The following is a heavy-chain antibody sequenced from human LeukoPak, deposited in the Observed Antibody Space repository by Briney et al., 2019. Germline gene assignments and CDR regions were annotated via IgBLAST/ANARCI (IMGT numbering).Heavy chain of an antibody. V-gene: IGHV3-30-3*01. CDR2: ISYDGSNK. Sequence: GRSLRLSCAASGFTFSSYAMHWVRQAPGRGLEWVAVISYDGSNKYYADSVKGRFTISRDNSKNTLYLQMNSLRAEDTAVYYCARGGLRYFDWLLRGYYFDYWGQGTLVPSPQ. CDR3: ARGGLRYFDWLLRGYYFDY. CDR1: GFTFSSYA. D-gene: IGHD3-9*01. J-gene: IGHJ4*02.